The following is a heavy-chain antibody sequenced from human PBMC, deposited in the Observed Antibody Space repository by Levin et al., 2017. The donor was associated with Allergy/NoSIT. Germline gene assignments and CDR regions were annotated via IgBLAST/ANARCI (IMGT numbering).Heavy chain of an antibody. CDR3: TLESAGI. J-gene: IGHJ4*02. CDR1: GGSISSTSW. Sequence: SQTLSLTCAVSGGSISSTSWWSWVRQPPGKGLEWVGAISHSGTTNYNPSFKSRITMSVDKSKNQCSLDFNSVTVADTAVYYCTLESAGIWGQGTLVTVYS. D-gene: IGHD1-1*01. CDR2: ISHSGTT. V-gene: IGHV4-4*02.